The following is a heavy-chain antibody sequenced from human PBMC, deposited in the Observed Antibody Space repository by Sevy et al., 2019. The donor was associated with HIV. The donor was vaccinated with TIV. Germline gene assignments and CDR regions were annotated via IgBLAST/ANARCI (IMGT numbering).Heavy chain of an antibody. D-gene: IGHD1-26*01. J-gene: IGHJ4*02. Sequence: GGSLRLSCTASGFTFGDYPMSWVRQAPGKGLEWISFFKSRNHGGKTENAASVKGRFTMSRDDSKSIAYLQMNNLKTEDTAVYYCTRWSGSQSIFDYWGQGTLVTVSS. CDR3: TRWSGSQSIFDY. CDR1: GFTFGDYP. CDR2: FKSRNHGGKT. V-gene: IGHV3-49*04.